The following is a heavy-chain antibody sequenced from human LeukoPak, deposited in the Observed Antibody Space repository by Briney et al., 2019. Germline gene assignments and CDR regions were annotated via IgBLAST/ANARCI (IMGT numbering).Heavy chain of an antibody. V-gene: IGHV3-7*01. Sequence: PGGSLRLSRAASEFTFSNYLMTWVRQAPGKGLEWVANINQDGSEKYYGDSVKGRFIISRDNAENSLFLRMNSLRAEDTALYYCARARQAPANVFSDYWGQGVLVTVSS. D-gene: IGHD2-15*01. CDR1: EFTFSNYL. J-gene: IGHJ4*02. CDR2: INQDGSEK. CDR3: ARARQAPANVFSDY.